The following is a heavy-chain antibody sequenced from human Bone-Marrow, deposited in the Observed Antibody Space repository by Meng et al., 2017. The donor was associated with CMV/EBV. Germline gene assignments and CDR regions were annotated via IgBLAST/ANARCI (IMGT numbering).Heavy chain of an antibody. D-gene: IGHD2-8*02. CDR3: AKDMTASGATFDL. CDR2: MIPSLGTT. Sequence: FTNSANSWVAQDPGKGLEWMGQMIPSLGTTHSAPTFQSRVTLSPVKSSSTAATTAHLELSSLTSDDTAVYFCAKDMTASGATFDLWGQGTLVTVSS. V-gene: IGHV1-69*06. J-gene: IGHJ4*02. CDR1: FTNSA.